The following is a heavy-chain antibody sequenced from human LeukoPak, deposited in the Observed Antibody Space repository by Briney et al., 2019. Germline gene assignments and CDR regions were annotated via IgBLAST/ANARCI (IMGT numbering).Heavy chain of an antibody. CDR2: ISAYNGNT. D-gene: IGHD3-22*01. CDR3: ARGKYYDSSGYYLRSNAFDI. CDR1: GYTFTSYG. Sequence: ASVKVSCKASGYTFTSYGISWVRQAPGQGLEWMGWISAYNGNTNYAQKLQGRVTMTTDTSTSTTYMELRSLRSDDTAVYYCARGKYYDSSGYYLRSNAFDIWGQGTMVTVSS. V-gene: IGHV1-18*01. J-gene: IGHJ3*02.